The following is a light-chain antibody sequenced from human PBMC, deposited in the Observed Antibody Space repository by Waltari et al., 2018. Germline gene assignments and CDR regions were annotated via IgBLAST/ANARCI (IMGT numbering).Light chain of an antibody. CDR1: TGAVTSGLY. V-gene: IGLV7-46*01. Sequence: QAVVTQEPSLTVSPGGTVTLTCGSSTGAVTSGLYPYWFQQKPGQAPRTLIYDTSKKYSWTPARFSGSLLGGKAALTLSGAQPEDEADYYCLLSYSGTYVFGTGTKVTVL. CDR3: LLSYSGTYV. CDR2: DTS. J-gene: IGLJ1*01.